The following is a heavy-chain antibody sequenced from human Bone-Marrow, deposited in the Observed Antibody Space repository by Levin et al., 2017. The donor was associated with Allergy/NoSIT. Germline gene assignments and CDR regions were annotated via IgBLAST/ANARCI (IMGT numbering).Heavy chain of an antibody. Sequence: SCSASGFTFSSHAMSWVRQAPGKALEWVASISGSGGVPFYADSVRGRFTISRDNSKNTLYLQMNTLSAEDTAVYYCAKEDCGSTTCYIASWGQGTQVTVSS. J-gene: IGHJ4*02. CDR1: GFTFSSHA. CDR2: ISGSGGVP. V-gene: IGHV3-23*01. CDR3: AKEDCGSTTCYIAS. D-gene: IGHD2/OR15-2a*01.